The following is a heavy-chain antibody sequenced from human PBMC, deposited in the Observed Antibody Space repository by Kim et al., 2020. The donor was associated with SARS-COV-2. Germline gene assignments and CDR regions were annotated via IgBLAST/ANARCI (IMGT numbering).Heavy chain of an antibody. Sequence: GYADSVKGRFTSSRDNAKNSLYLQMNSLRAEDTALYYCAKGYGGQNAFDIWGQGTMVTVSS. V-gene: IGHV3-9*01. CDR3: AKGYGGQNAFDI. D-gene: IGHD4-17*01. J-gene: IGHJ3*02.